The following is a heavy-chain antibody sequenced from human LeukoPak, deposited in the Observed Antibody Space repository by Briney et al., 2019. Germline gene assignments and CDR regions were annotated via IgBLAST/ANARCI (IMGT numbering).Heavy chain of an antibody. D-gene: IGHD1-26*01. J-gene: IGHJ6*03. V-gene: IGHV3-21*01. CDR3: ARDPYSGSYGNEYYYYMDV. CDR2: ISGSSSYI. CDR1: GFTFSSYN. Sequence: GGSLRLSCAASGFTFSSYNMNWVRQAPGKGLEWVSSISGSSSYIYYADSVKGRFTISRDNARNSLSLQMNSLRAEDTAVYYCARDPYSGSYGNEYYYYMDVWGKGTTVTISS.